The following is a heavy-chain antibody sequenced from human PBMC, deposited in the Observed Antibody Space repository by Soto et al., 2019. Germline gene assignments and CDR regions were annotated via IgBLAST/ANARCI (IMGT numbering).Heavy chain of an antibody. J-gene: IGHJ6*03. Sequence: ASVKVSCKASGYPFISYGISWVRQATGQGPECIGWVSGHNGNTYYAQKFQGRVTMTTDTSTNTAYMELRSLRSDDTAVYYCARGTIVERPYFYMDVWGKGTTVTVSS. CDR3: ARGTIVERPYFYMDV. CDR1: GYPFISYG. CDR2: VSGHNGNT. V-gene: IGHV1-18*01. D-gene: IGHD2-15*01.